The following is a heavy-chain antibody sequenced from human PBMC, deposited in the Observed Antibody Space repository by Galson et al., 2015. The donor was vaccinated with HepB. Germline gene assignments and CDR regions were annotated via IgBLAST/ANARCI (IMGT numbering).Heavy chain of an antibody. D-gene: IGHD3-16*01. CDR1: GFTFSSYA. CDR3: AKGGIGKFDP. Sequence: SLRLSCAASGFTFSSYAMSWVRQAPGKGLEWVLSISGSGGSTYYEDSVKGRFTISRDNSKNTLSLQMNSLRAEDTAVYYCAKGGIGKFDPWGQGTLVTVSS. J-gene: IGHJ5*02. V-gene: IGHV3-23*01. CDR2: ISGSGGST.